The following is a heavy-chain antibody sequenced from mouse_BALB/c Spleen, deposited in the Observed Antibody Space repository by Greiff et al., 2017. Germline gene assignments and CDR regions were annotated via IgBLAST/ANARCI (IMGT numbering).Heavy chain of an antibody. CDR2: INSNGGST. Sequence: EVMLVESGGGLVQPGGSLKLSCAASGFTFSSYGMSWVRQTPDKRLELVATINSNGGSTYYPDSVKGRFTISRDNAKNTLYLQMSSLKSEDTAMYYCARDRGYYYGSSYGTWFAYWGQGTLVTVSA. J-gene: IGHJ3*01. D-gene: IGHD1-1*01. CDR3: ARDRGYYYGSSYGTWFAY. V-gene: IGHV5-6-3*01. CDR1: GFTFSSYG.